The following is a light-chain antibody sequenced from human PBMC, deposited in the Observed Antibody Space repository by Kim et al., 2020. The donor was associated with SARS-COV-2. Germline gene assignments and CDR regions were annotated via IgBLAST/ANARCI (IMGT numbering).Light chain of an antibody. Sequence: DIQMTQSPSSLAASVGDRVTITCRASQSINAYLNWYQQKPGKAPKLPIYAASTLQSGVPSRFSGSGSGTDFTLTINSLQTEDFATYYCQQSHTAPLLTFGGGTKVDIK. CDR3: QQSHTAPLLT. CDR2: AAS. J-gene: IGKJ4*01. V-gene: IGKV1-39*01. CDR1: QSINAY.